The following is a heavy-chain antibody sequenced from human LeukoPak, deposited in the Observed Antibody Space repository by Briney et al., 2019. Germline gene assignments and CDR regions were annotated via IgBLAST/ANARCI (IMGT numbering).Heavy chain of an antibody. D-gene: IGHD5-18*01. CDR1: GFTFSNYA. V-gene: IGHV3-48*02. Sequence: GGSLRLSCAASGFTFSNYAMSWVRQAPGKGLEWVSYMSTSGSISYADSVKGRFTISRDNAKNSLYLQMNSLRDEDTAVYYCARMIDYNYGYAFDYWGQGTLVTVSS. CDR3: ARMIDYNYGYAFDY. CDR2: MSTSGSI. J-gene: IGHJ4*02.